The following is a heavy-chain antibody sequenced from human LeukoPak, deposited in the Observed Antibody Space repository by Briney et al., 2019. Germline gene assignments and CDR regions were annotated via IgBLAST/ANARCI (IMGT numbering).Heavy chain of an antibody. CDR2: ISGSADST. CDR1: GFIFRNYA. Sequence: GGSLRLSCAASGFIFRNYAMSWVRQAPGKGLEWVSAISGSADSTHYGDSVKGRFTISRDNSKNTLYLQMNSLRAEDAAVYFCAKGITVALPYYFECWGQETLVTVSS. J-gene: IGHJ4*02. D-gene: IGHD6-19*01. CDR3: AKGITVALPYYFEC. V-gene: IGHV3-23*01.